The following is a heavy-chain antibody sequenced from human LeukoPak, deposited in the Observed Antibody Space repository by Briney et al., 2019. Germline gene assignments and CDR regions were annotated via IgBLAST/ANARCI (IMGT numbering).Heavy chain of an antibody. CDR2: ISRTSSYI. CDR3: ARVLETDCSGGSCYSGLDY. V-gene: IGHV3-21*01. CDR1: GFTFSSYN. D-gene: IGHD2-15*01. Sequence: GGSLRLSCAASGFTFSSYNMNWVRQAPGKGLEWVSSISRTSSYIYYADSMKGRFTISRDNAQNSLYLQMNSLRVEDTAVYYCARVLETDCSGGSCYSGLDYWGQGTLVTVSS. J-gene: IGHJ4*02.